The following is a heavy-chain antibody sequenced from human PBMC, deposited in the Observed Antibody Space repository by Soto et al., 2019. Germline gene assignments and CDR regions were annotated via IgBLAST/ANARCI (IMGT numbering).Heavy chain of an antibody. CDR1: GYTFTNYG. CDR3: ARVSVVITLFRPYYVMDV. V-gene: IGHV1-18*01. J-gene: IGHJ6*02. CDR2: ISAYNGNT. Sequence: QVHLVQSGAEVKKPGASVKVSCKASGYTFTNYGITWVRQAPGQGLEWMGWISAYNGNTNYAQKLRGRVTMTTDTSTSTADMELRSLRSDDTAVYYCARVSVVITLFRPYYVMDVWGQGTTVTVSS. D-gene: IGHD3-22*01.